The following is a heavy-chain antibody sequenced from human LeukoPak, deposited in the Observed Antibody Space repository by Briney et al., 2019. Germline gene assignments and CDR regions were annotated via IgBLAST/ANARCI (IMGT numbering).Heavy chain of an antibody. J-gene: IGHJ1*01. Sequence: ASVKVSXKASGYTFTGYYMHWVRQAPGQGLEWMGWINPNSGGTNYAQKFQGRVTMTRGTSISTAYMELSRLRSDDTAVYYCARYCSSTSCYTRRYFQHWGQGTLVTVSS. CDR1: GYTFTGYY. V-gene: IGHV1-2*02. D-gene: IGHD2-2*02. CDR3: ARYCSSTSCYTRRYFQH. CDR2: INPNSGGT.